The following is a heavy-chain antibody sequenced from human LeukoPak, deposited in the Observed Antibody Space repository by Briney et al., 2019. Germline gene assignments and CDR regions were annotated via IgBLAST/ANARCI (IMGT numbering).Heavy chain of an antibody. CDR1: GGSLSGFY. D-gene: IGHD4-17*01. CDR3: ARGTRMTTIFDY. J-gene: IGHJ4*02. Sequence: LETLSLTCAVYGGSLSGFYWGWVRQPPGKGVEWIGEINHSGSTNYNPSLKSRVTISVDTSKNQFSLKLSSVTAADTAVYYCARGTRMTTIFDYWGQGTLVTASS. V-gene: IGHV4-34*01. CDR2: INHSGST.